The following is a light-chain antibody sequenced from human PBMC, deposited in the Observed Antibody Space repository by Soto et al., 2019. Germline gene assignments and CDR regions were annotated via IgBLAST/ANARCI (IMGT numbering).Light chain of an antibody. CDR1: SSNIGSNS. J-gene: IGLJ2*01. CDR3: AAWDDSLSGRE. Sequence: QSVLTQPPSASGTPGQRVTISCSGSSSNIGSNSVYWYQQLPGTAPKLLISRHNQRPSGVPDRFSGSKSGTSASLAISGLRSDDEADYYCAAWDDSLSGREFGGGTKLTVL. CDR2: RHN. V-gene: IGLV1-47*01.